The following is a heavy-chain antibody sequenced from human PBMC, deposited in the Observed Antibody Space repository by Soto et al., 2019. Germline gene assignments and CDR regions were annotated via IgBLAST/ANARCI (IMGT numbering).Heavy chain of an antibody. J-gene: IGHJ4*02. CDR3: VRRVSGTYDY. CDR1: GFTFSSYD. D-gene: IGHD3-10*01. Sequence: EVQLAESGGGMVQPGGSLRLSCVASGFTFSSYDMHWVRQAPGKGLEYVSSISSNGGTKYYGNSVKGRFTISRDNSQTTLYLQMGSLRAEDMAVYYCVRRVSGTYDYWGQGTLVTVSS. CDR2: ISSNGGTK. V-gene: IGHV3-64*01.